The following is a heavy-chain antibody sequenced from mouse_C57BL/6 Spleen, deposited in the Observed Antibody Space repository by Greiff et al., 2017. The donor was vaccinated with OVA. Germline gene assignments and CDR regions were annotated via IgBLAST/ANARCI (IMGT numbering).Heavy chain of an antibody. CDR1: GYTFTSYG. D-gene: IGHD2-4*01. CDR2: IYPRSGNT. CDR3: ASDYDGTP. J-gene: IGHJ1*03. V-gene: IGHV1-81*01. Sequence: QVQLQQSGAELARPGASVKLSCKASGYTFTSYGISWVKQRTGQGLEWIGEIYPRSGNTYYNEKFKGKATLTADKSSSTAYMELRSLTSEDSAVYFCASDYDGTPWGTGTTVTVSS.